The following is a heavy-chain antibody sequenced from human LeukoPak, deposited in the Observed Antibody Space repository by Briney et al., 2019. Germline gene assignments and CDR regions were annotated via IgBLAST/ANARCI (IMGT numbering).Heavy chain of an antibody. CDR3: ARDGSPPYYDILTGYYPYYYYYGMDV. J-gene: IGHJ6*02. CDR2: ISSSSSYI. V-gene: IGHV3-21*01. D-gene: IGHD3-9*01. Sequence: GGSLRLSCAASGFTFSSYSMNWVRQAPGKGLEWVSSISSSSSYIYYADSVKGRFTTSRDNAKNSLYLQMNSLRAEDTAVYYCARDGSPPYYDILTGYYPYYYYYGMDVWGQGTTVTVSS. CDR1: GFTFSSYS.